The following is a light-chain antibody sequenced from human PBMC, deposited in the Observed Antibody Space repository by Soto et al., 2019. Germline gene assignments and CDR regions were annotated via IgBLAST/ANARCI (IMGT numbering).Light chain of an antibody. V-gene: IGKV3-20*01. Sequence: EIVLTQSPGTLSLSPGERATLPCRASQSISSSYLAWYQQKPGQAPRLLIYGASTRAPGIPDRFSGSGSGTDFTLTISRLEPEDFAVYYCQQYGRSPFTFGPGTKVDIK. CDR3: QQYGRSPFT. CDR2: GAS. J-gene: IGKJ3*01. CDR1: QSISSSY.